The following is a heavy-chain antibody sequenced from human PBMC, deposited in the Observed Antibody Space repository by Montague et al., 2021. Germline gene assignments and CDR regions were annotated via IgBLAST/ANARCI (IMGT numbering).Heavy chain of an antibody. Sequence: SETLSLTCTVSGGSISSTSYYWGWIRQPPGTGLEWIWSIYYSGSTYYNPSLKSRVTISADTSKNQFSLRLRSVTAADTAVYYCTRRMGFLVVTEHDAFDIWGPGKMVTVSS. CDR2: IYYSGST. J-gene: IGHJ3*02. V-gene: IGHV4-39*01. CDR1: GGSISSTSYY. CDR3: TRRMGFLVVTEHDAFDI. D-gene: IGHD2-21*02.